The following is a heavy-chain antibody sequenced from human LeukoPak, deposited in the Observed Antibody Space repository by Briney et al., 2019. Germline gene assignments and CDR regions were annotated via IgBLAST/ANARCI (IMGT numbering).Heavy chain of an antibody. V-gene: IGHV1-69*06. CDR2: IIPIFGTA. Sequence: SVKVSCKASGGTFSSYAISWVRQAPGQGLEWMGGIIPIFGTANYAQKFQGRVTITADKSTSTAYMELTSLRSEDTAVYYCARGGIQLWLRGWYFDYWGQGTLVTVSS. D-gene: IGHD5-18*01. J-gene: IGHJ4*02. CDR3: ARGGIQLWLRGWYFDY. CDR1: GGTFSSYA.